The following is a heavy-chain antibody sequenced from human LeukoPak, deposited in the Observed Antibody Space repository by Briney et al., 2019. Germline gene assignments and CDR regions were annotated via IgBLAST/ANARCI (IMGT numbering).Heavy chain of an antibody. V-gene: IGHV4-59*01. Sequence: GSLRLSCAASGFTYSSYWMSWVRQAPGKGLEWIGYIYYSGNTNYNPSLKSRVTLSVDTSKNQFSLKLSSVTAADTAVYYCGRIRERYFDYWGQGTLVTVSS. D-gene: IGHD1-26*01. CDR3: GRIRERYFDY. CDR1: GFTYSSYW. CDR2: IYYSGNT. J-gene: IGHJ4*02.